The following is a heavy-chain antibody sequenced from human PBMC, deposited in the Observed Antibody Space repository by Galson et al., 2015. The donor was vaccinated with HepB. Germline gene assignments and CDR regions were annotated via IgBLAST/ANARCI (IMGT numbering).Heavy chain of an antibody. CDR2: TYFRSKWHN. Sequence: CAISGDSVASNSAVWNWIGQSPSRGLEWLGRTYFRSKWHNDYGISVKSRISINADTSQNQFSLHLSSVTPEDTAVYYCAYGSDVWGQGTTVIVSS. J-gene: IGHJ6*02. V-gene: IGHV6-1*01. CDR3: AYGSDV. CDR1: GDSVASNSAV.